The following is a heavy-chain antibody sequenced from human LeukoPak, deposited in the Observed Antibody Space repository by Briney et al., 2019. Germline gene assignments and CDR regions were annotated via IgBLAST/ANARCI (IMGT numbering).Heavy chain of an antibody. D-gene: IGHD6-19*01. Sequence: SETLSLTCTVSGYSISSGYYWGWIRQPPGKGLEWIGSICHSGSTYYNPSLKSRVTISVDTSKNQFSLTLSPVTAADTAVYYCAREYTLYISGWFIDYWGQGTVVTVSS. V-gene: IGHV4-38-2*02. J-gene: IGHJ4*02. CDR2: ICHSGST. CDR3: AREYTLYISGWFIDY. CDR1: GYSISSGYY.